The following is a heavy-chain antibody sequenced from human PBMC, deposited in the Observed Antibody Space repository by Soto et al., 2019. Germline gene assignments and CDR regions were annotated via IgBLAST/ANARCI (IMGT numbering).Heavy chain of an antibody. CDR2: INPNSGGT. V-gene: IGHV1-2*02. CDR1: GYTITGYY. CDR3: ARARGYSGYDHSDFDY. J-gene: IGHJ4*02. D-gene: IGHD5-12*01. Sequence: ASVKVSCKASGYTITGYYMHWVRQAPGQGLEWMGWINPNSGGTNYAQKFQGRVTMTRDTSISTAYMELSRLRSDDTAVYYCARARGYSGYDHSDFDYWGQGTLVTVSS.